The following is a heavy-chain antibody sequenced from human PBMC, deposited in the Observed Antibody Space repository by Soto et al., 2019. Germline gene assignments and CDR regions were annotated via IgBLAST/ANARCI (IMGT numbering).Heavy chain of an antibody. V-gene: IGHV4-39*01. J-gene: IGHJ5*02. Sequence: SETLSLTCNVSGGSISSSSYYWGWIRQPPGKGLEWIGSIYYSGSTYYNPSLKSRVTISVDTSKNQFSLKLSSVTAAYMALYYCASGVLEWLLWNWFDPWGQGTLVTVSS. CDR3: ASGVLEWLLWNWFDP. CDR1: GGSISSSSYY. CDR2: IYYSGST. D-gene: IGHD3-3*01.